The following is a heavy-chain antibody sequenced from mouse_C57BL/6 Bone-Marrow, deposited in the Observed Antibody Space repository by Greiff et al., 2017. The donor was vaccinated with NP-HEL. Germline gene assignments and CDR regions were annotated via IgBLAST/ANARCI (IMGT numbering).Heavy chain of an antibody. CDR2: INSDGGST. J-gene: IGHJ1*03. V-gene: IGHV5-2*01. D-gene: IGHD2-1*01. Sequence: EVQGVESGGGLVQPGESLKLSCESNEYEFPSHDMSWVRKTPEKRLELVAAINSDGGSTYYPATMERRFIIYRDNTKKTLYLQMSSLRSDDTALYYCAGLYYGKSYLYFDVWGTGTTVTVSS. CDR3: AGLYYGKSYLYFDV. CDR1: EYEFPSHD.